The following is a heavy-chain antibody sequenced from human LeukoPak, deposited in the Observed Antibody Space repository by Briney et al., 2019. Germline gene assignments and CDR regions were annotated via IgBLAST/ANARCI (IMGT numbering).Heavy chain of an antibody. J-gene: IGHJ4*02. CDR2: IEKDGSEK. Sequence: GGSLRLSCVASGFTFSSYWMNWVRQAPGKGPEWVANIEKDGSEKNYVDSVKGRFTISRANAKSSVYLQMNNLRAEDTAVYYCVGGAGWQSDYWGQGTAVAVSS. V-gene: IGHV3-7*04. CDR1: GFTFSSYW. CDR3: VGGAGWQSDY. D-gene: IGHD2-15*01.